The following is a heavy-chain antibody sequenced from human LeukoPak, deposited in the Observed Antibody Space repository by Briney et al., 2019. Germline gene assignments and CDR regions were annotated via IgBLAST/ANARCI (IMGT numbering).Heavy chain of an antibody. V-gene: IGHV3-30*02. CDR2: IRYVGSNK. CDR3: AKGYCSSTSCLDAFDI. J-gene: IGHJ3*02. Sequence: GGSLRLSCAASGFTFSSYGMHWVRQAPGKGLEWVAFIRYVGSNKYYADSVKGRFTISRDNPKNTLYLQMNSLRAEDTAVYYCAKGYCSSTSCLDAFDIWGQGTMVTVSS. CDR1: GFTFSSYG. D-gene: IGHD2-2*01.